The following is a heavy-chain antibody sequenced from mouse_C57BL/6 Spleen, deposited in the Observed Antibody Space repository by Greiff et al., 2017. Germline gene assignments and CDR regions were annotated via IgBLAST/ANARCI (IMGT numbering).Heavy chain of an antibody. CDR1: GYIFTSYG. CDR2: IYPRSGNT. J-gene: IGHJ4*01. V-gene: IGHV1-81*01. D-gene: IGHD1-1*01. Sequence: QVQLQQSGAELARPGASVKLSCKASGYIFTSYGISWVKQRTGQGLEWIGEIYPRSGNTYYNEKFKGKATLTADKSSSTAYMELRSLTSEDSAVYFCARCYYGSPYAMDYWGQGTSVTVSS. CDR3: ARCYYGSPYAMDY.